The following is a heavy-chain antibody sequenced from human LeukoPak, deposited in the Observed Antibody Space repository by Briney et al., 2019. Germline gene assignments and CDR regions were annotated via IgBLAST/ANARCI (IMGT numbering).Heavy chain of an antibody. D-gene: IGHD5-18*01. CDR3: ARRASTERGYSYGVDY. J-gene: IGHJ4*02. CDR2: IYSDNT. CDR1: GFTVSSNS. Sequence: PGGSLRLSCTVSGFTVSSNSMSWVRQAPGKGLEWVSFIYSDNTHYSDSVKGRFTISRDNSKNTLYLQMNSLRAEDTAVYYCARRASTERGYSYGVDYWGQGTMVTVSS. V-gene: IGHV3-53*01.